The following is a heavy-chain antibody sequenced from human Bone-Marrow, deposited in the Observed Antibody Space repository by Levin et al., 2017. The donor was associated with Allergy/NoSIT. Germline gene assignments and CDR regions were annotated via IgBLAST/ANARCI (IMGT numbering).Heavy chain of an antibody. CDR3: ARGPPGPFVATISGRHGPHYYYYYYMDV. V-gene: IGHV3-30-3*01. J-gene: IGHJ6*03. CDR2: ISYDGSNK. CDR1: GFTFSSYA. D-gene: IGHD5-12*01. Sequence: GESLKISCAASGFTFSSYAMHWVRQAPGKGLEWVAVISYDGSNKYYADSVKGRFTISRDNSKNTLYLQMNSLRAEDTAVYYCARGPPGPFVATISGRHGPHYYYYYYMDVWGKGTTVTVSS.